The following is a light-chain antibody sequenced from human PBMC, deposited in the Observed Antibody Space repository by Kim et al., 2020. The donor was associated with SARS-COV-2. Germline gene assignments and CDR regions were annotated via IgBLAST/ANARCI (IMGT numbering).Light chain of an antibody. CDR3: ATWDDSLNLWV. CDR1: SSNIGSNT. CDR2: GKN. J-gene: IGLJ3*02. Sequence: ELTQPPSASGTPGQRVTISCSGSSSNIGSNTVTWYQQLPGTAPKLLIYGKNQRPSGVPDRFSGSKSGTSASLAISGLQSEDEADYYCATWDDSLNLWV. V-gene: IGLV1-44*01.